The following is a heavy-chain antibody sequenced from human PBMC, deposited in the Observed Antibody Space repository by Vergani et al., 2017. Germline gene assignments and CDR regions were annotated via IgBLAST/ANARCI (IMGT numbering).Heavy chain of an antibody. CDR1: GFTFSSYG. V-gene: IGHV3-33*01. J-gene: IGHJ3*02. CDR2: IWYDGSNK. D-gene: IGHD5-12*01. Sequence: QVQLVESGGGVVQPGRSLRLSCAASGFTFSSYGMQWVRQAPGKGLEWVAVIWYDGSNKYYGDSVKGRFTISRDNSKNTLYLQMNSLRAEDTAVYYCAAGSFDAFDIWGQGTMVTVSS. CDR3: AAGSFDAFDI.